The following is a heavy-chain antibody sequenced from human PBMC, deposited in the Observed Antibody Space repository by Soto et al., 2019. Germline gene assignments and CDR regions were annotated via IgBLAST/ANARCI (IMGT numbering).Heavy chain of an antibody. Sequence: PGGSLRLSCAASGVTFSSYAMHWVRQAPGKGLEYVSAISSNGGSTYYANSVKGRFTISRDNSKNTLYLQMGSLRAEDMAVYYCARGPGYYFDYWGQGTLVTVSS. CDR2: ISSNGGST. CDR3: ARGPGYYFDY. CDR1: GVTFSSYA. J-gene: IGHJ4*02. V-gene: IGHV3-64*01.